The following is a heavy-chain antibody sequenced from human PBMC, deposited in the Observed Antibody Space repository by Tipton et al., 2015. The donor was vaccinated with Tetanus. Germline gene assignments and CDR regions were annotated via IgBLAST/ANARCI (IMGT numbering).Heavy chain of an antibody. Sequence: TLSLTCTVSGGSISSSSYYWGWIRQPPGKGLEWIGSIYYSGSTYYNSSLKSRVTISVDTSKNQFSLKLSSVTAADTAVYYCARSVTTTNYYYYYGMDVWGQGTTVTVSS. CDR1: GGSISSSSYY. V-gene: IGHV4-39*01. CDR3: ARSVTTTNYYYYYGMDV. J-gene: IGHJ6*02. CDR2: IYYSGST. D-gene: IGHD4-17*01.